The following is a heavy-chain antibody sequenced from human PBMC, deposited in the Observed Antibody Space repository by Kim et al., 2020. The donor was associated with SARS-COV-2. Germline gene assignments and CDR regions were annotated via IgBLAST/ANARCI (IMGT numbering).Heavy chain of an antibody. CDR3: ARAGIAAAGTRWFDP. J-gene: IGHJ5*02. D-gene: IGHD6-13*01. V-gene: IGHV1-3*01. Sequence: QQFQGRVTITRDTSATTAYMELSSLRSEDMAVYYCARAGIAAAGTRWFDPWGQGTLVTVSS.